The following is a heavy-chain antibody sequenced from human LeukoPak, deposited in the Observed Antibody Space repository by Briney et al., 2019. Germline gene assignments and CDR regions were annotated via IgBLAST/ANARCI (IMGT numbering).Heavy chain of an antibody. V-gene: IGHV3-23*01. Sequence: GGSLRLSCAASGFTFSSYAMSWVRQAPGKGLEWVSGISGSGSSTYYADSVKGRFTISRDNSKNTLYLQMNSLRAEDTAVYYCAKDDNYIRFLSWGQGTLVTVSS. CDR2: ISGSGSST. CDR1: GFTFSSYA. CDR3: AKDDNYIRFLS. D-gene: IGHD3-16*01. J-gene: IGHJ5*02.